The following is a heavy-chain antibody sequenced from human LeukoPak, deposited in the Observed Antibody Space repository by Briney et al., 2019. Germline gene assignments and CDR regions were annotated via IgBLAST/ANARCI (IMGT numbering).Heavy chain of an antibody. CDR1: GFTFSSYG. D-gene: IGHD4-23*01. V-gene: IGHV3-30*18. J-gene: IGHJ4*02. CDR3: AKDRYGGKGLDY. CDR2: ISYDGSNK. Sequence: PGGSLRLSCAASGFTFSSYGMHWVRQAPGKGLEWVAVISYDGSNKYYADSVKGRFTISRDNSKNTLYLQMNSLRAEDTAVYYCAKDRYGGKGLDYWGQGTLVTVSS.